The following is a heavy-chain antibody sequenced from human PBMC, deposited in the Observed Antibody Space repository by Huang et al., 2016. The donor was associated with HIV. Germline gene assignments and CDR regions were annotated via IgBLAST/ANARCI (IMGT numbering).Heavy chain of an antibody. D-gene: IGHD3-10*01. V-gene: IGHV1-8*03. CDR1: GYTFSTYD. J-gene: IGHJ6*03. CDR2: MNPKNGNT. Sequence: QVQLVQSGAEVRKPGASVKVSCKASGYTFSTYDINWVRQATGQGREWMGYMNPKNGNTGYAQKFQGRVTFTRRTSISTADMELSRLTSEDTAVYYCARGRFGETYNYYMDVWGEGTTVTVS. CDR3: ARGRFGETYNYYMDV.